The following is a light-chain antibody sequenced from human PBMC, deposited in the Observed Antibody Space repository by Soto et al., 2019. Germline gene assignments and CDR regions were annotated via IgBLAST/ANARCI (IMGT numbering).Light chain of an antibody. J-gene: IGKJ4*01. CDR1: QGIISY. CDR3: QQLNIYPLP. CDR2: AAS. Sequence: IKLTQYTSCLSASVGDRVTITCRSSQGIISYLAWYQQKPGKAPKLLIYAASTLQSGVPSRFSGSGSGTDFTLTISSLQPEDFATYYCQQLNIYPLPFGGGTMVDIK. V-gene: IGKV1-9*01.